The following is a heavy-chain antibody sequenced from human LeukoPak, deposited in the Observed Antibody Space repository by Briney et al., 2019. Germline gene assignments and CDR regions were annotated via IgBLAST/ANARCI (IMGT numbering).Heavy chain of an antibody. D-gene: IGHD3-22*01. CDR2: INHSGST. CDR1: GGSFSGYY. Sequence: SETLSLTCAVYGGSFSGYYWSWIRQPPGKGLEWIGEINHSGSTNYNPSLKSRVTISVDTSKNQFSLKLSSVTAADTAVYYCARPDSSGYYSWPDWGQGTLVTVSS. CDR3: ARPDSSGYYSWPD. J-gene: IGHJ1*01. V-gene: IGHV4-34*01.